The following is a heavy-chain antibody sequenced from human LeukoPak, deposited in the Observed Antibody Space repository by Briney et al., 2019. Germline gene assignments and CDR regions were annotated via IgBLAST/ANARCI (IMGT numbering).Heavy chain of an antibody. J-gene: IGHJ6*03. Sequence: ASVKVSCKASGYTLTDYYMHWVRQAPGQGLEWMAWINPNRGATIYAQNFQDRVTVTRDTSISTAYMELSSLRSDDTAVYYCARGRQTYYYYMDVWGKGTTVTVSS. CDR2: INPNRGAT. CDR1: GYTLTDYY. CDR3: ARGRQTYYYYMDV. V-gene: IGHV1-2*02.